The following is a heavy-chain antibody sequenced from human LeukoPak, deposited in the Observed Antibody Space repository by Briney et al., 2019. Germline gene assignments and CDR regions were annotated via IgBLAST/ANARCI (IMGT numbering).Heavy chain of an antibody. Sequence: SVKVSCKASGGTFSSYGISWVRQAPGQGLEWMGEIIPIFGTAKDAQKFQGRVTITADESTSTAYMELSSLRSEDTAVYYCARGHYDILTGYYSTIVNWFDPWGQGTLVAVSS. D-gene: IGHD3-9*01. CDR3: ARGHYDILTGYYSTIVNWFDP. V-gene: IGHV1-69*13. CDR1: GGTFSSYG. CDR2: IIPIFGTA. J-gene: IGHJ5*02.